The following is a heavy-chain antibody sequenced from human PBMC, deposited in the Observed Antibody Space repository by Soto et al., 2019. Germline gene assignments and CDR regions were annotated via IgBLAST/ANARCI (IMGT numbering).Heavy chain of an antibody. J-gene: IGHJ4*02. V-gene: IGHV3-30*18. CDR3: AKGGGQWRDLDY. Sequence: QVQLVESGGGVVQPGRSLRLSCAASGFTFSNYGMHWVRQAPGKGLEWVAVISYDGSNKYYADSVKGRFTISRDNSKNTLYLQMNSLRAEDTAVYNCAKGGGQWRDLDYWGQGTLVTVSS. CDR2: ISYDGSNK. D-gene: IGHD6-19*01. CDR1: GFTFSNYG.